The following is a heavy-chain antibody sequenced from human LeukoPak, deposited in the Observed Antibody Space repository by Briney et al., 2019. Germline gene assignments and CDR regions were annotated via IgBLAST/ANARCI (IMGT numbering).Heavy chain of an antibody. D-gene: IGHD3-22*01. CDR3: ARGPTYYYDSSGYYHFDY. CDR2: IYYSGGT. J-gene: IGHJ4*02. V-gene: IGHV4-59*11. CDR1: GGSISSHY. Sequence: SETLSLTCTVSGGSISSHYWSWIRQPPGKGLEWIGYIYYSGGTNYNPSLKSRVTISVDTSKNQFSLKLSSVTAADTAVYYCARGPTYYYDSSGYYHFDYWGQGTLVTVSS.